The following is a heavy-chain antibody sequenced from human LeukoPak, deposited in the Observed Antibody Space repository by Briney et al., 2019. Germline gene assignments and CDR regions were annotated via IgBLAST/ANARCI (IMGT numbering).Heavy chain of an antibody. CDR1: GFTVSSNY. J-gene: IGHJ4*02. Sequence: GGSLRPSCAASGFTVSSNYMSWVRQAPGKGLEWVSVIYSGGCTYYADSVKGRFTISRDNSKNTLYLQMNSLRAEDTAVYYCARGPILDYWGQGTLVTVSS. CDR2: IYSGGCT. CDR3: ARGPILDY. V-gene: IGHV3-53*01.